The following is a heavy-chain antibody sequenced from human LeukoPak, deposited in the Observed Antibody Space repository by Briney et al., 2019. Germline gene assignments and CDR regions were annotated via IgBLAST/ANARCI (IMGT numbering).Heavy chain of an antibody. V-gene: IGHV1-8*01. D-gene: IGHD1-26*01. J-gene: IGHJ4*02. Sequence: GASVKVSCKASGYTFTSYDINWVRQATGQGLEWMGWMNPNSGNTGYAQKFQGRVTMTRNTSISTAYMELSSLRSEDTAVYYCARAIVGAHKLDYWGQGTLVTVSS. CDR3: ARAIVGAHKLDY. CDR1: GYTFTSYD. CDR2: MNPNSGNT.